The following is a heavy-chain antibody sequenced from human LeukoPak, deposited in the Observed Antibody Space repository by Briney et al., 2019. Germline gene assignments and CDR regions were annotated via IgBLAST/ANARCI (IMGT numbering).Heavy chain of an antibody. J-gene: IGHJ5*02. CDR2: IYTSGST. D-gene: IGHD3-22*01. CDR3: ARDVLGDYYDSTDWFDP. CDR1: GGSISSGSYY. V-gene: IGHV4-61*02. Sequence: SETLSLTCTVSGGSISSGSYYWSWIRQPAGKGLEWIGRIYTSGSTNYNPSLKSRVTISVDTSKNQFSLKLSSVTAADTAVYYCARDVLGDYYDSTDWFDPWGQGTLVTVSS.